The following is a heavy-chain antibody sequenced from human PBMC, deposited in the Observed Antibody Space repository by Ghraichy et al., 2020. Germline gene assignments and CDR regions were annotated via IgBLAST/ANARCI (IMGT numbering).Heavy chain of an antibody. Sequence: GGSLRLSCAASGFTFKTYGMHWVRQAPGKGLEWVAVIWYDGSNKYYVDSVKGRFTISRDNSKNTLYLEMNSLRADDTAVYYCARGRDDITLARPLDYWGQGTLVTVSS. J-gene: IGHJ4*02. D-gene: IGHD3-9*01. CDR3: ARGRDDITLARPLDY. CDR2: IWYDGSNK. CDR1: GFTFKTYG. V-gene: IGHV3-33*01.